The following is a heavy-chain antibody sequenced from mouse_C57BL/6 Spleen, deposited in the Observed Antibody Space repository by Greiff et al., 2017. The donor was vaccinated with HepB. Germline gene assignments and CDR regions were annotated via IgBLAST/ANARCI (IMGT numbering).Heavy chain of an antibody. CDR2: ISSGSSTI. CDR1: GFTFSDYG. Sequence: EVHLVESGGGLVKPGGSLKLSCAASGFTFSDYGMHWVRQAPEKGLEWVAYISSGSSTIYYADTVQGRFTIARDNAKNTLFLQMTSLRSEDTAMYYCAKGGAMDYWGQGTSVTVSS. J-gene: IGHJ4*01. CDR3: AKGGAMDY. V-gene: IGHV5-17*01. D-gene: IGHD1-1*02.